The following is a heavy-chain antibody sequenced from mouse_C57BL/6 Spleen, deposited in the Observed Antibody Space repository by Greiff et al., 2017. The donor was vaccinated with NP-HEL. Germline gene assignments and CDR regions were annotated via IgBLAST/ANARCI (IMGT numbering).Heavy chain of an antibody. Sequence: SGPELVKPGASVKISCKASGYAFSSSWMNWVKQRPGKGLEWIGRIYPGDGDTTYNGKFKGKATLTADKSSSTAYMQLSSLTSEDSAVYFCARGYYGNHWYFDVWGTGTTVTVSS. J-gene: IGHJ1*03. CDR1: GYAFSSSW. CDR2: IYPGDGDT. D-gene: IGHD2-1*01. V-gene: IGHV1-82*01. CDR3: ARGYYGNHWYFDV.